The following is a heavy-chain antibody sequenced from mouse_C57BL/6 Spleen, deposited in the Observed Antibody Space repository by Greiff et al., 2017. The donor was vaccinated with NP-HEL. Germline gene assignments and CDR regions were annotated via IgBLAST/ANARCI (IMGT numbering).Heavy chain of an antibody. CDR3: ARYHSNYFLDY. J-gene: IGHJ2*01. D-gene: IGHD2-5*01. CDR1: GFTFTDYY. Sequence: EVQLVESGGGLVQPGGSLSLSCAASGFTFTDYYMSWVRQPPGKALEWLGFIRNKANGYTTEYSASVKGRFTISRDNSQSILYLQMNALRAEDSATYYCARYHSNYFLDYWGQGTTLTVSS. V-gene: IGHV7-3*01. CDR2: IRNKANGYTT.